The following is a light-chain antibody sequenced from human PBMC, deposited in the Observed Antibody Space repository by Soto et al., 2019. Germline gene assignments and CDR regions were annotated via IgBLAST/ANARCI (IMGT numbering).Light chain of an antibody. V-gene: IGKV1-5*01. CDR3: QQYTSYSWT. CDR2: DAS. J-gene: IGKJ1*01. CDR1: QSISSW. Sequence: DIQMTQSPSTLSASVGDRVTITCRASQSISSWLAWYQQKPGKAPKLLIYDASSLESGVPSRFSGSGSGTEFTLTISSLQPDDFATYYCQQYTSYSWTFGQGTTVDIK.